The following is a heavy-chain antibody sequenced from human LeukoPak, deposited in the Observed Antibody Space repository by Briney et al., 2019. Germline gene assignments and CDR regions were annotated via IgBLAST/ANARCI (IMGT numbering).Heavy chain of an antibody. CDR3: ARLDYSNYYFDY. CDR1: GFTVSSNY. J-gene: IGHJ4*02. CDR2: IYSGGST. D-gene: IGHD4-11*01. Sequence: PGGSLRLSCAASGFTVSSNYMSWVRQAPGKELEWVSVIYSGGSTYYADSVKGRFTISRDNSKNTLYLQMNSLRVEDTAVYYCARLDYSNYYFDYWGQGTLVTVSS. V-gene: IGHV3-66*04.